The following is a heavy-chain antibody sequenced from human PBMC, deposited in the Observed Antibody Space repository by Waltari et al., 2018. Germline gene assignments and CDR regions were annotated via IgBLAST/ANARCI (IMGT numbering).Heavy chain of an antibody. CDR2: ISSSSSYI. D-gene: IGHD3-22*01. J-gene: IGHJ4*02. CDR3: ARDYYDSSGYYLNY. Sequence: EVQLVESGGGLVKPGGSLRLSCAASGFPFSRYSMNWVRQAPGKGLEWVSSISSSSSYIYYADSVKGRFTISRDNAKNSLYLQMNSLRAEDTAVYYCARDYYDSSGYYLNYWGQGTLVTVSS. V-gene: IGHV3-21*01. CDR1: GFPFSRYS.